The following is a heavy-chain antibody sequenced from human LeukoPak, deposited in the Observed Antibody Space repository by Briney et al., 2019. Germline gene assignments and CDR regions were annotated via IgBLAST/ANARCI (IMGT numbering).Heavy chain of an antibody. CDR3: AINKAAKSLDY. V-gene: IGHV1-2*02. J-gene: IGHJ4*02. D-gene: IGHD6-25*01. CDR2: MNPNSGGT. Sequence: ASVKVSCKASGYTFTDYYIHWVRQAPGQGLEWMAWMNPNSGGTSYAQKFQGRVTMTRDTSISTGYMELSRLRFDDTAVYYCAINKAAKSLDYWGQGTLVTVSS. CDR1: GYTFTDYY.